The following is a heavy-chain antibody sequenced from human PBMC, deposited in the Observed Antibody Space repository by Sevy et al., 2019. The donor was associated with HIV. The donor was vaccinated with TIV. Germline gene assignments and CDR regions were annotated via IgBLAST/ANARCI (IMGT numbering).Heavy chain of an antibody. Sequence: GGSLRLSCAASGFTFSSDSMNWVRQAPGKALEWVSSIRSSSSYIYYADSVKGRFTISRDNAKNSLYLQMNSLRSEDTAVYYCARDYTVTTYYYYGMDVWGQGTTVTVSS. CDR3: ARDYTVTTYYYYGMDV. D-gene: IGHD4-17*01. CDR1: GFTFSSDS. J-gene: IGHJ6*02. CDR2: IRSSSSYI. V-gene: IGHV3-21*01.